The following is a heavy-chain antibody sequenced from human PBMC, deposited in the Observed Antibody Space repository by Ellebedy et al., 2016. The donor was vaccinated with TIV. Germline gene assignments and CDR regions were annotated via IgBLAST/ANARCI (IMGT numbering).Heavy chain of an antibody. V-gene: IGHV4-34*01. Sequence: MPSATLSLTCAVYGGSFSGYYWSWIRQPPGKGLEWIGEINHSGSTNYNPSLKSRVIISVDTSKNQFSLRLSSVTAADTAVYYCARTAYYYDSTGYSFSGHRIDYFDFWGQGTLVTVSS. CDR3: ARTAYYYDSTGYSFSGHRIDYFDF. J-gene: IGHJ4*02. CDR2: INHSGST. D-gene: IGHD3-22*01. CDR1: GGSFSGYY.